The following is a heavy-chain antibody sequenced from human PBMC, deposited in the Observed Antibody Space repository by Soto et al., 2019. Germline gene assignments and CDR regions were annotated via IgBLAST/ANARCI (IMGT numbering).Heavy chain of an antibody. Sequence: QVHLVESGGGVVQPGRSLRLSCAASRFTFSSYGMHWVRQAPGKGLEWVALISFDGSDQYYAGSVKGRFTISRDNSKNTLHLQMNRLRVEDTAVYYCAKSDVVVLVATLFDYWGQGTLVTVSS. J-gene: IGHJ4*02. V-gene: IGHV3-30*18. CDR1: RFTFSSYG. CDR3: AKSDVVVLVATLFDY. CDR2: ISFDGSDQ. D-gene: IGHD2-15*01.